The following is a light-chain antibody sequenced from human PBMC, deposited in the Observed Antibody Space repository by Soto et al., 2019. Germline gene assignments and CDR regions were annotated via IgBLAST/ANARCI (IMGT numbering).Light chain of an antibody. CDR2: AAS. J-gene: IGKJ2*01. CDR3: QQTFTPPHT. V-gene: IGKV1-39*01. CDR1: HSITTY. Sequence: DIQMTQSPSSLSASLGDRVAITCRSSHSITTYLSWYQQKPGRAPRLLISAASTLQSGVPSRFTGSVSGTDFTLTISSLQPEDFATYYCQQTFTPPHTFGQGTKVELK.